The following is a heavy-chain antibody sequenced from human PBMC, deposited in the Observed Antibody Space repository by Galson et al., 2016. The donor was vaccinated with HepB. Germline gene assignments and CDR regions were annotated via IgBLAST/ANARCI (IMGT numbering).Heavy chain of an antibody. Sequence: SLRLSCAASGFTFNTYAMSWVRQAPGKGLEWVSTLSASGGATYYSDSVKGRFTISRDNSKNTLYLQMNSLRAEDTAVYYCAKGRQLAYFDYWGQGTLVTVSS. CDR2: LSASGGAT. D-gene: IGHD6-13*01. V-gene: IGHV3-23*01. CDR1: GFTFNTYA. J-gene: IGHJ4*02. CDR3: AKGRQLAYFDY.